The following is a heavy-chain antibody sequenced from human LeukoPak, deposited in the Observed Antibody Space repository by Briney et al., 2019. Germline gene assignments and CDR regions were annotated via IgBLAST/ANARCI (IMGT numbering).Heavy chain of an antibody. CDR3: ARGYDFWSGDTWFDP. D-gene: IGHD3-3*01. CDR2: MNPNCGNT. J-gene: IGHJ5*02. CDR1: GYTFTSYV. V-gene: IGHV1-8*01. Sequence: ASVKVSCKASGYTFTSYVINWVRQAGGQGLEWMGWMNPNCGNTGYAQKFQGRVTMTRNTSISTAYMELSSLRSEDTAVYYCARGYDFWSGDTWFDPWGQGTLVTVSS.